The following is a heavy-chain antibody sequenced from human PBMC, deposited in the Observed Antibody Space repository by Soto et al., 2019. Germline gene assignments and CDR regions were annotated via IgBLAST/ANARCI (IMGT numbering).Heavy chain of an antibody. J-gene: IGHJ6*02. CDR1: GYTFTGYY. Sequence: ASVEVSCKASGYTFTGYYMHWVRQAPGQGLEWMGWINPNSGGTNYAQKFQGWVTMTRDTSISTAYMELSRLRSDDTAVYYCARDLRSGFYGMDVWGQGSTVTFSS. CDR3: ARDLRSGFYGMDV. CDR2: INPNSGGT. V-gene: IGHV1-2*04. D-gene: IGHD3-3*01.